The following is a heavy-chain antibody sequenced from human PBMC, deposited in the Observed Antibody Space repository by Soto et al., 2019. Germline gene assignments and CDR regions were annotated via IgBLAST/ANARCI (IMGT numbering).Heavy chain of an antibody. V-gene: IGHV3-23*01. D-gene: IGHD1-26*01. CDR3: EKSRWELLN. J-gene: IGHJ4*02. Sequence: EEQLLESGGGLVQPGGSLRLTCAASGFTFSSYAMSWVRQAPGKGLEWVDSMTASSGSGGSKFYADSVKGRFTISRDNHAHKLYLQMNSLRAEDTALYYCEKSRWELLNWGQGTLVTVSS. CDR2: SSGSGGSK. CDR1: GFTFSSYA.